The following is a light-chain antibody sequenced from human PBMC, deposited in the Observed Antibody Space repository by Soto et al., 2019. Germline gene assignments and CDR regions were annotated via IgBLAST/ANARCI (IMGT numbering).Light chain of an antibody. Sequence: QPVLTQPPSASGTPGQRVTISCSGSSSNIGSNYVYWYQQLPGTAPKLLIYRNNQRPSGVPDRFSGSNSGTSASLAISALQSEDEAVYYCASWHDSLNAWVIGGGTKLTVL. J-gene: IGLJ3*02. CDR3: ASWHDSLNAWV. V-gene: IGLV1-47*01. CDR1: SSNIGSNY. CDR2: RNN.